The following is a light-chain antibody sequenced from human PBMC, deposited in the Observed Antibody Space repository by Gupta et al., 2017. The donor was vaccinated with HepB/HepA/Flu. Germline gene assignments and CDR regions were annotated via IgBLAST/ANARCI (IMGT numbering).Light chain of an antibody. CDR1: QSIINY. CDR3: QQSYTAPLT. Sequence: DIQMTQSPSSLSASIGDRVTITCRASQSIINYLNWYQQRPGKAPNLLIYAASSVQSGVPSRFSGSGSGTDFTLTISSLQPEDFATYYCQQSYTAPLTFGGGTKVEIK. CDR2: AAS. V-gene: IGKV1-39*01. J-gene: IGKJ4*01.